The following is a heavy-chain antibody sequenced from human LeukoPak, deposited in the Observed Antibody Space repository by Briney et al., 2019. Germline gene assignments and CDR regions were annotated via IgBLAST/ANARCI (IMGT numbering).Heavy chain of an antibody. CDR3: AKNGDRGAYCTGGTCYPYFYYYMDV. CDR2: ISSSSSTI. Sequence: GGSLRLSCAASGFTFSSYDMNWVRQAPGKGLEWVSYISSSSSTIYYADSVKGRFTISRDNAKNSLYLQMNILRAEDTAIYYCAKNGDRGAYCTGGTCYPYFYYYMDVWGKGTTVTI. J-gene: IGHJ6*03. CDR1: GFTFSSYD. V-gene: IGHV3-48*03. D-gene: IGHD2-15*01.